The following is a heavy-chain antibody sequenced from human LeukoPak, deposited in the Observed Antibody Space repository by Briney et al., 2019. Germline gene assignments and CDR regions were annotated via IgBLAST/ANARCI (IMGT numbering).Heavy chain of an antibody. CDR1: GGSISSYY. CDR2: IYYSGST. Sequence: SETLSLTCTVSGGSISSYYWSWIRQPPGKGLEWIGYIYYSGSTNYNPSLKSRVTLSVDMSKNQFSLKMSSVTAADTAVYYCARFDGYYGMDVWGKGTTVTVSS. CDR3: ARFDGYYGMDV. J-gene: IGHJ6*04. V-gene: IGHV4-59*01. D-gene: IGHD5-24*01.